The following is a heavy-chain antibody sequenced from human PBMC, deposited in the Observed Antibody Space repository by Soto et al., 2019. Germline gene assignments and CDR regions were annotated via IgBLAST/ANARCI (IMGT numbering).Heavy chain of an antibody. CDR3: ARGYCSGGSCYFTNYYYGKDV. D-gene: IGHD2-15*01. V-gene: IGHV1-69*13. CDR1: GGTFSSYA. CDR2: IIPIFGTA. J-gene: IGHJ6*02. Sequence: SVKVSCKASGGTFSSYAISWVRQAPGQGLEWMGGIIPIFGTANYAQKFQGRVTITADESTSTAYMELSSLRSEDTAVYYCARGYCSGGSCYFTNYYYGKDVWGQGTTVTVSS.